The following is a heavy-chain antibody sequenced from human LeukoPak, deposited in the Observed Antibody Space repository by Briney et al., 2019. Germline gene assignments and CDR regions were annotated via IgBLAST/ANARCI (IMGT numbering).Heavy chain of an antibody. CDR1: TYTFTRYG. CDR2: ISGYNGNT. CDR3: ARTSHYVDIAATIPYGIYYFDY. V-gene: IGHV1-18*01. Sequence: GASVKVSCKASTYTFTRYGISWVRQAPGQGLEWMGWISGYNGNTNYAQKFLGRVSMTADTATSTAYVELRSLRSDDTAVYYCARTSHYVDIAATIPYGIYYFDYWGQGTLVTVSS. J-gene: IGHJ4*02. D-gene: IGHD5-12*01.